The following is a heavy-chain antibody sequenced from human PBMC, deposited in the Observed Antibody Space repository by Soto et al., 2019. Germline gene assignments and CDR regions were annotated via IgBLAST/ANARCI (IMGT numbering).Heavy chain of an antibody. Sequence: EVQLVETGGGLIQPGGSLRLSCAASGFTVSSNYMSWVRQAPGKGLEWVSVIYSGGSPYYADSVKGRFTISRDNSKNTLYLQMNSLRAEDTAVYYCASLKRYYYYGMDVWGQGTTVTVSS. CDR2: IYSGGSP. CDR1: GFTVSSNY. J-gene: IGHJ6*02. CDR3: ASLKRYYYYGMDV. V-gene: IGHV3-53*02.